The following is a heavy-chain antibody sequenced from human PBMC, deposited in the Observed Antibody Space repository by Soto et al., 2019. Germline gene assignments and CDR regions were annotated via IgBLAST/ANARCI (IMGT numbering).Heavy chain of an antibody. J-gene: IGHJ6*03. Sequence: ASVKVSCKVSGYTLTELSMHWVRQAPGKGLEWMGGFDPEDGETIYAQKFQGRVTMTEDTSTDTAYMELSSLRSEDTAVYYCATGLYGSDYYYYYMDVWGKGTTVTVSS. CDR1: GYTLTELS. D-gene: IGHD3-10*01. CDR3: ATGLYGSDYYYYYMDV. CDR2: FDPEDGET. V-gene: IGHV1-24*01.